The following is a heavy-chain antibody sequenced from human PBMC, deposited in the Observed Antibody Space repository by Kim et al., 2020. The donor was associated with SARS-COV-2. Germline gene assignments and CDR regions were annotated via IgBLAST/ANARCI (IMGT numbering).Heavy chain of an antibody. CDR1: GFTFSSYG. CDR3: AKDLRDPSGTGTYYYYGMDV. D-gene: IGHD1-1*01. J-gene: IGHJ6*02. Sequence: GGSLRLSCAASGFTFSSYGMHWVRQAPGKGLEWVAVISYDGSNKYYADSVKGRFTISRDNSKNTLYLQMNSLRAEDTAVYYCAKDLRDPSGTGTYYYYGMDVWGQGTTVTVSS. V-gene: IGHV3-30*18. CDR2: ISYDGSNK.